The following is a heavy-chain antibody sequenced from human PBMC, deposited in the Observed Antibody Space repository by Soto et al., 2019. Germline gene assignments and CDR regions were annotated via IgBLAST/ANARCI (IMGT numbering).Heavy chain of an antibody. J-gene: IGHJ6*02. V-gene: IGHV1-2*04. Sequence: SVDPWSEASRYTFTCNYMHWVRQAPGQMLECVGWSNPTSGGTNYAQKFQGWVTVTRDTSISTTYLQWSTLMASDTATYYCARHCGRTTCSYCYGLDVLGQGTTVTVS. CDR1: RYTFTCNY. CDR2: SNPTSGGT. CDR3: ARHCGRTTCSYCYGLDV. D-gene: IGHD2-2*01.